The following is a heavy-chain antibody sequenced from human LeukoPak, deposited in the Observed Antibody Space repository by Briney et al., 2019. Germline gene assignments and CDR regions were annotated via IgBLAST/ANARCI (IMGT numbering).Heavy chain of an antibody. J-gene: IGHJ4*02. CDR2: IYYSGST. CDR1: GGSISSYY. V-gene: IGHV4-59*01. D-gene: IGHD3-10*01. CDR3: ARTYGSGVFYFDY. Sequence: SETLSLTCTVSGGSISSYYWSWIRQPPGKGLEWIGYIYYSGSTNYNPSLKSRVTISVDTSKNQFSLKLSSVTAADTAVYYCARTYGSGVFYFDYWGQGTLVSVSS.